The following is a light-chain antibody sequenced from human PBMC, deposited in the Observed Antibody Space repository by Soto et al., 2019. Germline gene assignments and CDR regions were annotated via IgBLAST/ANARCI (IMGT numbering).Light chain of an antibody. Sequence: DIQMTQSPSTLSASVGDRVTITCRASQSISSWLAWYQQKPGKAPKLLIYDASSLESGVPSRFSGSGSGTEFTLTISSLQPDDFATYYCQQYNSYPHTFGQGTKLDIK. V-gene: IGKV1-5*01. CDR1: QSISSW. CDR3: QQYNSYPHT. J-gene: IGKJ2*01. CDR2: DAS.